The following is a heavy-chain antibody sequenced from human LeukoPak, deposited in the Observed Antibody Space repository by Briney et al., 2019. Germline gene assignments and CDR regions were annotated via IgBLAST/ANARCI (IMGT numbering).Heavy chain of an antibody. J-gene: IGHJ4*02. D-gene: IGHD6-6*01. V-gene: IGHV3-23*01. CDR3: AKDEWSIAALTFDY. Sequence: PGASLRLSCAAPGFTFSSYAMSWVRQAPGKGLEWVSAISGSGGSTYYADSVKGRFTISRDNSKNTLYLQMNSLRAEDTAVYYCAKDEWSIAALTFDYWGQGTLVTVSS. CDR1: GFTFSSYA. CDR2: ISGSGGST.